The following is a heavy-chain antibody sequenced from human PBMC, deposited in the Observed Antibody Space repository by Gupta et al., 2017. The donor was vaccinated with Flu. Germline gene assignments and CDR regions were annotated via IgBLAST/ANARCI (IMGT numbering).Heavy chain of an antibody. J-gene: IGHJ4*01. CDR2: ISDRGGRT. V-gene: IGHV3-23*01. Sequence: SYAMSWVRQAPGKGLEWVSFISDRGGRTYYAEAEKGGFTIARDNSKNTLYVQMNSLRADETAVVYGARDRGYTYGHGLDYWGHGTMVTVSS. D-gene: IGHD5-18*01. CDR3: ARDRGYTYGHGLDY. CDR1: SYA.